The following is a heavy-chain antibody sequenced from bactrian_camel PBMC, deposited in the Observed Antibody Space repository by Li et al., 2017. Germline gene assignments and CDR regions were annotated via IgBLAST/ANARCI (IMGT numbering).Heavy chain of an antibody. D-gene: IGHD6*01. J-gene: IGHJ4*01. V-gene: IGHV3S31*01. CDR3: AALCRAGLLVSAGFNY. CDR2: IRRDGDE. Sequence: VQLVESGGGSVQTGGSLRLSCAHSGYISSRHCMGWFRQAPGKAREGIAGIRRDGDEYYAGSVKGRFTISQDNAKNIIYLQMSSLTPDDTAMYYCAALCRAGLLVSAGFNYWGQGTQVTVS. CDR1: GYISSRHC.